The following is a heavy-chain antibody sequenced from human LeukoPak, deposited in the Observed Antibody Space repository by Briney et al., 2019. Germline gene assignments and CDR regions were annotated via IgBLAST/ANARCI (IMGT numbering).Heavy chain of an antibody. CDR1: GFTFSSYE. V-gene: IGHV3-48*03. CDR3: AELAITMIGGV. J-gene: IGHJ6*04. D-gene: IGHD3-10*02. CDR2: ISSSGSTI. Sequence: GGCLRLSCAASGFTFSSYEMNWVRQAPGEGLGWVSYISSSGSTIYYADSVKGRFTISRDNAKYSMYLQMNSLRAEDTAVYYCAELAITMIGGVWGKGTTVTISS.